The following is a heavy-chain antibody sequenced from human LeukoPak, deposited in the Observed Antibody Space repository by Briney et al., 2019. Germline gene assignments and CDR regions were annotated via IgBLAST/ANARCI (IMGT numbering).Heavy chain of an antibody. D-gene: IGHD5-18*01. Sequence: GGSLRLSCAASGFTFSSYAMSWVRQAPGKGLEWVSAISGSGGSTYYADSVKGRFTISRDNSKNTLYLQMNSLRAEDTAVYYCAKGPRGYSXGXADXXGQGTLVXVS. CDR2: ISGSGGST. V-gene: IGHV3-23*01. CDR3: AKGPRGYSXGXADX. CDR1: GFTFSSYA. J-gene: IGHJ4*02.